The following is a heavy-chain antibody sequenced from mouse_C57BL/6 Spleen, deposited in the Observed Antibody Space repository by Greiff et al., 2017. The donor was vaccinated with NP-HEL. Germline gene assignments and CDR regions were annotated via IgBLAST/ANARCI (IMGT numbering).Heavy chain of an antibody. Sequence: QVQLQQPGAELVKPGASVKLSCKASGYTFTSYWMHWVKQRPGQGLEWIGMIHPNSGSTNYNEKFKSKATLTLDKSSIPAYMQLSSLTSEDSAVYYCAREVYYGYGFAYWGQGTLVTVSA. J-gene: IGHJ3*01. CDR2: IHPNSGST. CDR1: GYTFTSYW. V-gene: IGHV1-64*01. D-gene: IGHD2-2*01. CDR3: AREVYYGYGFAY.